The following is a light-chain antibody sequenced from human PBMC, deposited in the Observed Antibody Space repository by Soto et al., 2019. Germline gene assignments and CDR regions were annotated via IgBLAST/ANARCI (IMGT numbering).Light chain of an antibody. V-gene: IGKV3-20*01. CDR2: GAS. CDR3: QQYGSSPWT. J-gene: IGKJ1*01. CDR1: QTIRSNY. Sequence: ETVLTQSPGTLSLSPGERATLSCRASQTIRSNYLAWYRQTTGQAPRLLIYGASNRATGIADRFSGSGSETDFTLIISRLEPEDFALYYCQQYGSSPWTFGQGTKVEIK.